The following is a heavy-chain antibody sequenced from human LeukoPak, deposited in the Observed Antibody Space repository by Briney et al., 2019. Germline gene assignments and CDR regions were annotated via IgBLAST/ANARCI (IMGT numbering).Heavy chain of an antibody. CDR2: ISAYNGNT. Sequence: ASVKVSCKASGYTFTSYGISWVRQAPGQGLEWMGWISAYNGNTNYAQKLQGRVTMTTDTSTSTAYMELRSLRSDDTAVYCCARDTHHSSGWPSDAFDIWGQGTMVTVSS. J-gene: IGHJ3*02. V-gene: IGHV1-18*01. CDR3: ARDTHHSSGWPSDAFDI. CDR1: GYTFTSYG. D-gene: IGHD6-19*01.